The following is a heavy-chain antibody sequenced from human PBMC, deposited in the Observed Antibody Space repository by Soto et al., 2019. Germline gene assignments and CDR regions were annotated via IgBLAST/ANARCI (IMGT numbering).Heavy chain of an antibody. CDR1: GFVFGSYA. CDR3: VLVIRGYNAPLDY. V-gene: IGHV3-23*01. J-gene: IGHJ4*02. Sequence: PGGSLRLSCAASGFVFGSYAMNWVRQAPGKGLEWVSVITGSGDDTYYVDSVKGRFTISRDNSKNMLYVEMNSLRAEDTAVYYCVLVIRGYNAPLDYSCQGLRVTVST. CDR2: ITGSGDDT. D-gene: IGHD1-20*01.